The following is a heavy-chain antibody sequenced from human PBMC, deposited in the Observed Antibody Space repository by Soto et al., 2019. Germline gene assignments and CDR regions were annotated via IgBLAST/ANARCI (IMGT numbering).Heavy chain of an antibody. CDR2: IYYSGST. Sequence: QLQLQESGPGLVKPSETLSLTCTVSGGSISSSSYYWGWIRQPPGKGLEWIGNIYYSGSTYYNPSVKSRVNISADTSKNQSSLKLSSVTAADTAVYYCARHWGRKVFDYWGQGTLVTVSS. J-gene: IGHJ4*02. D-gene: IGHD3-16*01. CDR3: ARHWGRKVFDY. V-gene: IGHV4-39*01. CDR1: GGSISSSSYY.